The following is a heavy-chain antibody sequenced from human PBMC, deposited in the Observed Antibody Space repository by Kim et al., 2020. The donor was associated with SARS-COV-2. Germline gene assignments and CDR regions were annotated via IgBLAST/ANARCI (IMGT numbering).Heavy chain of an antibody. J-gene: IGHJ4*02. CDR2: ISSRGANT. V-gene: IGHV3-23*01. CDR1: GLSFGNYA. CDR3: AKNPRALPNFYFEY. D-gene: IGHD1-1*01. Sequence: GGSLRLSCGASGLSFGNYAMSWVRQAPGKGLEWVSSISSRGANTYYADSVRGRFTISRDNSYDTLFLQMNNLRAEDMAVYYCAKNPRALPNFYFEYWGRG.